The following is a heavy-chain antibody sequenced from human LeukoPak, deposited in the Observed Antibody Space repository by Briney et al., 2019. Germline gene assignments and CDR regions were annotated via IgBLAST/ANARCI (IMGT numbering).Heavy chain of an antibody. J-gene: IGHJ5*02. Sequence: SETLSLTCTVSGYSISSAYYWGWIRQPPGKGLEWIGSIYHSGGTYYSPSLKSRVILSVDTSKNQFSLKLISVTVADTAIYYCARGQGATVPQVGKNWFDPWGQGTRVTVSS. CDR3: ARGQGATVPQVGKNWFDP. D-gene: IGHD1-26*01. V-gene: IGHV4-38-2*02. CDR1: GYSISSAYY. CDR2: IYHSGGT.